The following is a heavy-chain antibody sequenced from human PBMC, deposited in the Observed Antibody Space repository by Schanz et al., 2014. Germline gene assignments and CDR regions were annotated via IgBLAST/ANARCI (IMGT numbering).Heavy chain of an antibody. Sequence: EMQLLESGGGLAQPGGSLRLSCAASGFTLSNYAMAWVRQAPGKGLEWVSYVSSSSSYTHYADSVKGRFTISRDNSKNTLLLQMNSLRAEDTAVYYCARDHTTESYYSAGPPIDYWGQGTLLTVSS. J-gene: IGHJ4*02. CDR1: GFTLSNYA. D-gene: IGHD1-26*01. CDR3: ARDHTTESYYSAGPPIDY. V-gene: IGHV3-48*01. CDR2: VSSSSSYT.